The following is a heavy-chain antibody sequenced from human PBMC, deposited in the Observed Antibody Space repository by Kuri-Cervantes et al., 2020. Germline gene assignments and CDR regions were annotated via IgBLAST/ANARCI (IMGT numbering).Heavy chain of an antibody. J-gene: IGHJ5*02. V-gene: IGHV1-2*02. CDR2: INPNSGGT. D-gene: IGHD4-17*01. Sequence: ASVKVSCKASGYTFTGYYMHWVRQAPGQGLEWMGWINPNSGGTNYAQKFQGRVTMTRDTSTSTVYMELSSLRSEDTAVYYCARDLYGDYDVLDNWFDPWGQGTLVTVSS. CDR1: GYTFTGYY. CDR3: ARDLYGDYDVLDNWFDP.